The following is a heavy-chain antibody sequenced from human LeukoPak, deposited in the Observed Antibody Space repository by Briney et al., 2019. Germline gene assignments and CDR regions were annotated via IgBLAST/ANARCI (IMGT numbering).Heavy chain of an antibody. V-gene: IGHV3-21*04. Sequence: EGSLRLSCAASGFTFSSYNMNWVRQAPGKGLEWVSSISTSSSYIYYVDSVKGRFTISRDNAKNSLYLQMNSLRAEDTALYYCAKDINYDILTGYLFDYWGQGTLVTVSS. D-gene: IGHD3-9*01. CDR1: GFTFSSYN. CDR2: ISTSSSYI. CDR3: AKDINYDILTGYLFDY. J-gene: IGHJ4*02.